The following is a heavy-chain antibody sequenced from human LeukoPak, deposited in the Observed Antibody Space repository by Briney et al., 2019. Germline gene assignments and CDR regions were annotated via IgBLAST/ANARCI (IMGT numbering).Heavy chain of an antibody. CDR2: IYTSGST. D-gene: IGHD2-2*01. CDR3: AREIGCCSSTSCYYYYYYMDV. CDR1: GGSISSYY. V-gene: IGHV4-4*07. Sequence: SETLSLTCTVSGGSISSYYWSWIRQPAGKGLEWIGRIYTSGSTNYNPSLKSRVTISVDKSKNQFSLKLSSVTAADTAVYYCAREIGCCSSTSCYYYYYYMDVWGKGTTVTVSS. J-gene: IGHJ6*03.